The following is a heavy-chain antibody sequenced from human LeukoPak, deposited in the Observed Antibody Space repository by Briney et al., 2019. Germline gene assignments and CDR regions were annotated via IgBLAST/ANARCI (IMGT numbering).Heavy chain of an antibody. V-gene: IGHV3-21*01. CDR1: GFTFSSYS. J-gene: IGHJ4*02. CDR2: ISSSSSYI. Sequence: PGGSLRLSCAASGFTFSSYSMNWVRQAPGKGLEWVSSISSSSSYIYYADSVKGRFTISRDNAKNSLYLQMNSLRAGDTAVYYCARGFSSGTDYWGQGTLVTVSS. D-gene: IGHD6-25*01. CDR3: ARGFSSGTDY.